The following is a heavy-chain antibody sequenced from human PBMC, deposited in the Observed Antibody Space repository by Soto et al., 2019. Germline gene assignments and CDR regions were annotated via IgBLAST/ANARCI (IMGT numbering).Heavy chain of an antibody. Sequence: PSETLSLTCTVSGGSISSSSYYWGWIRQPPGKGLEWIGSVYYSGSTYDNPSLKRRITLSVDRSKSQFSLKLTSVTAADPAGYYCARLLYDSRGYYYFDYWCQGTLVTVSS. D-gene: IGHD3-22*01. CDR3: ARLLYDSRGYYYFDY. J-gene: IGHJ4*02. CDR1: GGSISSSSYY. V-gene: IGHV4-39*01. CDR2: VYYSGST.